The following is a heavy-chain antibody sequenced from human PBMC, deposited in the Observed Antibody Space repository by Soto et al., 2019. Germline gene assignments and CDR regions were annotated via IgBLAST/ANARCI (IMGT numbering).Heavy chain of an antibody. Sequence: SETLSLTYTVSGGSISSYYWSWIRKPPGKGLEWIGYIYYSGSTYYNPSLKSRVTISVDTSKNQFSLKLSSVTAADTAVYYCARPSITMVRGVTGATDVWGQGTTVTVSS. CDR2: IYYSGST. V-gene: IGHV4-59*08. CDR1: GGSISSYY. D-gene: IGHD3-10*01. J-gene: IGHJ6*02. CDR3: ARPSITMVRGVTGATDV.